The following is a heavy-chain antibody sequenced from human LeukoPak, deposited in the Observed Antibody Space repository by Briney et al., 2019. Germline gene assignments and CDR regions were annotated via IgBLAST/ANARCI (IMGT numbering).Heavy chain of an antibody. CDR1: GFTFSSHW. CDR2: ISSTSTTI. D-gene: IGHD3-9*01. J-gene: IGHJ4*02. CDR3: ARAGVLRYLGD. Sequence: GGSLRLSCEASGFTFSSHWMSWVRQAPGKGLEWISYISSTSTTIYYAGSVRGRFTTSRDNAKSSLYLQMNSLRAEDTAIYYCARAGVLRYLGDWGQGTLVTVSS. V-gene: IGHV3-48*04.